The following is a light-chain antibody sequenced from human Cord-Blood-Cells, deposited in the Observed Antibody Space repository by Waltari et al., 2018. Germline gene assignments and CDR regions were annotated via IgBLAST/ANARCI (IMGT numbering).Light chain of an antibody. CDR3: AAWDDSLNGRV. J-gene: IGLJ3*02. CDR1: SSNIGSNT. Sequence: QSVLTQPPSASGTPGQRVTLSCSGSSSNIGSNTVNWYQQLPGTAPKLLIYSNNQRPSGVPDRFSGSKSGTSAYLAISGLQSEDEADYYCAAWDDSLNGRVFGGGTKLTVL. CDR2: SNN. V-gene: IGLV1-44*01.